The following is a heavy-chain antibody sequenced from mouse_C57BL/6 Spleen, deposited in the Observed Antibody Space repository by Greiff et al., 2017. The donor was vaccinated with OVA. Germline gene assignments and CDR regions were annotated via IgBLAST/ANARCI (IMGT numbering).Heavy chain of an antibody. V-gene: IGHV10-1*01. J-gene: IGHJ1*03. Sequence: EVQGVESGGGLVQPKGSLKLSCAASGFSFNTYAMNWVRQAPGKGLEWVARIRSKSNNYATYYADSVKDRFTISRDDSESMLYLQMNNLKTEDTAMYYGGRQADYGSSYDWYFDVWGTGTTVTVSS. CDR2: IRSKSNNYAT. CDR1: GFSFNTYA. CDR3: GRQADYGSSYDWYFDV. D-gene: IGHD1-1*01.